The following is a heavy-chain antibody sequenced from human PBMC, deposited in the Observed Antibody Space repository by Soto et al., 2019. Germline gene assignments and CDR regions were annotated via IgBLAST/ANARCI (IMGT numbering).Heavy chain of an antibody. CDR3: AHRYGGNYYRCYVDS. Sequence: QSTWKESGPTLVKPTQTLTLTCTYSVFSLTTSGPAEARIRQPPGKALEWLALISWKDDKSYIPGLESRLTITKETSTHQVLITLTNMDPVATATYFCAHRYGGNYYRCYVDSWGQATLVTVSS. D-gene: IGHD1-26*01. J-gene: IGHJ4*02. CDR2: ISWKDDK. V-gene: IGHV2-5*01. CDR1: VFSLTTSGPA.